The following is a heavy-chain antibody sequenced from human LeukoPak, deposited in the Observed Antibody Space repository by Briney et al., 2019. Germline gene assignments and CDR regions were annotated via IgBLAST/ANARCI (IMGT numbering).Heavy chain of an antibody. J-gene: IGHJ4*02. Sequence: PGGSLRLSCAASGFTFSSYAMSWVRQAPGKGLEWVSAISRSGGSTYYADSVKGRFTISRDNSKNTLYLQMNSLRAEDTAVYYCAKEGRYCSGGSCYSGGFFDYWGQGTLVTVSS. D-gene: IGHD2-15*01. CDR1: GFTFSSYA. V-gene: IGHV3-23*01. CDR3: AKEGRYCSGGSCYSGGFFDY. CDR2: ISRSGGST.